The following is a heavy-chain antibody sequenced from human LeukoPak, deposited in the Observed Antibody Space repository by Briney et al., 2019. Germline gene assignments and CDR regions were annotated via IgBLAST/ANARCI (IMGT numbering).Heavy chain of an antibody. CDR1: GYTFTSYE. J-gene: IGHJ5*02. CDR3: ARNAVSCSSTSCYSFDP. CDR2: ISVYNGNT. V-gene: IGHV1-18*01. Sequence: GASVKVSCKASGYTFTSYEISWVRQAPRQGLEWMGWISVYNGNTNYAQNLQGRVTMTTDTSTSTAYMELRSLRSDDTAVYYCARNAVSCSSTSCYSFDPWGQGTLVTVSS. D-gene: IGHD2-2*01.